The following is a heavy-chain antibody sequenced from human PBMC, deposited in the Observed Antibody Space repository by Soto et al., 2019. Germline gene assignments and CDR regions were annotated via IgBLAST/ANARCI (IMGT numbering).Heavy chain of an antibody. J-gene: IGHJ5*02. CDR2: VYYSGST. V-gene: IGHV4-59*01. D-gene: IGHD2-21*02. Sequence: SGAVSLTCTISGGSITNYYWSWIRQPPGKGLEWIGYVYYSGSTNYNPSLKSRVTISVDTSKNQFSLKLSSVTAADTAVYYCARDVCWGGDCYWFDPWGQGTLVPVSS. CDR3: ARDVCWGGDCYWFDP. CDR1: GGSITNYY.